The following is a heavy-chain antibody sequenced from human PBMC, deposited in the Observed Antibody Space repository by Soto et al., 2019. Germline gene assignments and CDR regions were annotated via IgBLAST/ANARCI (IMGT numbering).Heavy chain of an antibody. V-gene: IGHV3-15*01. D-gene: IGHD3-3*01. J-gene: IGHJ4*02. CDR2: IKSRSDGGTP. Sequence: LRLSCAASGFTLSNAWMNWVRHTPGRGLEWVGRIKSRSDGGTPDYGAPVKGRFTISRDDSLNTVYLQMNSLTAEDTGVYYCTTDTRRISVFGVPWDSWGQGTLVTVSS. CDR1: GFTLSNAW. CDR3: TTDTRRISVFGVPWDS.